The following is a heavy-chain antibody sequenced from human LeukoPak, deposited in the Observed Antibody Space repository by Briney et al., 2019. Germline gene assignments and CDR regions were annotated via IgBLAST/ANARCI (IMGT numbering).Heavy chain of an antibody. CDR1: GGTFSSYA. J-gene: IGHJ6*03. CDR2: IIPIFGTA. Sequence: SVKVSCKASGGTFSSYAISWVRQAPGQGLEWMGGIIPIFGTANYAQKFQGRVTITRNTSITTAYMELSSLRSEDTAVYYCARGITGTTGGYYYYYMDVWGKGTTVAVSS. V-gene: IGHV1-69*05. D-gene: IGHD1-7*01. CDR3: ARGITGTTGGYYYYYMDV.